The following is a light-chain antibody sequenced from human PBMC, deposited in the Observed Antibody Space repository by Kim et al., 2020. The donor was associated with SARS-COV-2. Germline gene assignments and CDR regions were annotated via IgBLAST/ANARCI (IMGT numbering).Light chain of an antibody. V-gene: IGLV2-8*01. Sequence: QSALTQPPSASGSPGQSVTISCTGTSNDVGGYNYVSWYQQHPGKAPKLMIYEVDKRPSGVPDRFSGSKSGNTASLTVSGLQAEDEADYYRGSYADGDYVVFGGGTQLTVL. CDR2: EVD. J-gene: IGLJ2*01. CDR3: GSYADGDYVV. CDR1: SNDVGGYNY.